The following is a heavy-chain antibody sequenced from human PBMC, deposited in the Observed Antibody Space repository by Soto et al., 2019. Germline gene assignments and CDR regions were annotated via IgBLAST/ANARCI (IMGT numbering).Heavy chain of an antibody. D-gene: IGHD1-26*01. V-gene: IGHV1-8*01. CDR2: MNPNSGNT. Sequence: QVQLVQSGAEVKKPGASVKVSCKASGYTFTSYDINWVRQATGQGLEWMGWMNPNSGNTGYAQKVQGRVTMTSSTSLRTAYMELSSLRSEDTAVYYCAREAHSGRSDYWGQGTLVTVSS. CDR3: AREAHSGRSDY. J-gene: IGHJ4*02. CDR1: GYTFTSYD.